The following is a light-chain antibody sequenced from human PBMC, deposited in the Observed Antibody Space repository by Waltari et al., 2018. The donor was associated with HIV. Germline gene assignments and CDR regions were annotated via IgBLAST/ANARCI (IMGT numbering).Light chain of an antibody. CDR2: RNN. CDR3: AAWDDSLSGLYV. J-gene: IGLJ1*01. V-gene: IGLV1-47*01. Sequence: QSVLTQPPSASGTPGQRVTISCSGSSSNIGSNYVYWSQQLPGPAPKHLIYRNNQRPSGVPGRFAGSKSDTSASLAISGLRSEDEADYYCAAWDDSLSGLYVFGTGTKVTVL. CDR1: SSNIGSNY.